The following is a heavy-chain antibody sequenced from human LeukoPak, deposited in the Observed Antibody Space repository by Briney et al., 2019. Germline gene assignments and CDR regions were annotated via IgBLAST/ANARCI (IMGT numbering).Heavy chain of an antibody. CDR1: GFPLSDYW. Sequence: GGSLRLSCAASGFPLSDYWIGWVRQMPGKGLEWMGIIYPGDSDTRYSPSFQGQVTISADKSISTAYLQWSSLKASDTAMYYCARRTGNSFVDYWGQGTLVTVSS. CDR3: ARRTGNSFVDY. D-gene: IGHD4-23*01. J-gene: IGHJ4*02. CDR2: IYPGDSDT. V-gene: IGHV5-51*01.